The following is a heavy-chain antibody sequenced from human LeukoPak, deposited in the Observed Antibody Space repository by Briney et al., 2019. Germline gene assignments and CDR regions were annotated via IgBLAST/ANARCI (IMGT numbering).Heavy chain of an antibody. D-gene: IGHD2-15*01. CDR1: GFTFSSYW. Sequence: PGGSLRLSCAASGFTFSSYWMSWVRQAPGKGLEWVANIKQDGSEKYYVDSVKGRFTISRDNAKNSLYLQMNRLRAEDTAVYYCAGGGYCSGGSCRNYYMDVWGKGTTVTVSS. CDR3: AGGGYCSGGSCRNYYMDV. CDR2: IKQDGSEK. V-gene: IGHV3-7*01. J-gene: IGHJ6*03.